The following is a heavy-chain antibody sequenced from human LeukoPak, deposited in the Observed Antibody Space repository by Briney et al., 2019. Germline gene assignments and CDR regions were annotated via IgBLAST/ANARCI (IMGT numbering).Heavy chain of an antibody. V-gene: IGHV4-34*01. Sequence: TSETLSLTCAVYGGSFSGYYWSWIRQPPGKGLEWIGEINHSGSTNYNPSLKSRVTISVDTSKNQFSLKLSSVTAADTAVYYCAREDDSSGYYYVFDYWGQGTLVTVSS. CDR3: AREDDSSGYYYVFDY. J-gene: IGHJ4*02. CDR2: INHSGST. D-gene: IGHD3-22*01. CDR1: GGSFSGYY.